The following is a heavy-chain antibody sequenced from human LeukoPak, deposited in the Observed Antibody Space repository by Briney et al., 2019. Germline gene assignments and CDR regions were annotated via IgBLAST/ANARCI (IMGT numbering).Heavy chain of an antibody. CDR1: GGSISSHY. V-gene: IGHV4-59*11. Sequence: SETLSLTCTVSGGSISSHYWSWIRQPPGKGLGWIGYISYSGSTNYNPSLKSRVTMSVDTSKNQFSLKLSSVTAADTAVYYCTRDRRDGYNYVDIWGQGTLVTVSS. CDR3: TRDRRDGYNYVDI. D-gene: IGHD5-24*01. J-gene: IGHJ4*02. CDR2: ISYSGST.